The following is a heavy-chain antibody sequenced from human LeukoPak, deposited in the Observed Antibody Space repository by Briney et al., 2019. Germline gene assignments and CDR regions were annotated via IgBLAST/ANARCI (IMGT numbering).Heavy chain of an antibody. J-gene: IGHJ5*02. Sequence: SETLSLTCTVSGGSINNYYWSWIRQPPGKGLEWIGYIYYRGSTNYNPSLKSRVTFSVDTSKNQFSLKLNSVTAADTAVYYCARARAAYNWLDPWGQGTLVTVSS. CDR2: IYYRGST. CDR3: ARARAAYNWLDP. V-gene: IGHV4-59*01. D-gene: IGHD6-25*01. CDR1: GGSINNYY.